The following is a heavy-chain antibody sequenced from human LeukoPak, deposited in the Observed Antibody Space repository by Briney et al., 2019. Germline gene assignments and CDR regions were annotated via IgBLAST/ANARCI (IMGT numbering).Heavy chain of an antibody. CDR1: GFTFSSYS. V-gene: IGHV3-23*01. CDR3: AKAPDRYCSGGSCYSFDY. D-gene: IGHD2-15*01. CDR2: ISGNAGST. Sequence: GGSLRLSCAASGFTFSSYSMNWVRQAPGKGLEWVSLISGNAGSTYYADSVKGRFTISRDNSKNTLYLQMNSLRAEDTAVYYCAKAPDRYCSGGSCYSFDYWGQGTLVTVSS. J-gene: IGHJ4*02.